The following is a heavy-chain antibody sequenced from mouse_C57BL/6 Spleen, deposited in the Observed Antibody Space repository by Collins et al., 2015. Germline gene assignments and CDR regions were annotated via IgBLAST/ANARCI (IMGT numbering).Heavy chain of an antibody. V-gene: IGHV5-9-3*01. Sequence: EVQLVESGGGLVKSGGSLKLSCAASGFTFSSYAMSWVRQTPEKRLEWVATISSGGSYTYYPDSVKGRFTISRDNAKNTLYLQMSSLRSEDTAMYYCARWLLQAMDYWGQGTSVTVSS. J-gene: IGHJ4*01. D-gene: IGHD2-3*01. CDR1: GFTFSSYA. CDR3: ARWLLQAMDY. CDR2: ISSGGSYT.